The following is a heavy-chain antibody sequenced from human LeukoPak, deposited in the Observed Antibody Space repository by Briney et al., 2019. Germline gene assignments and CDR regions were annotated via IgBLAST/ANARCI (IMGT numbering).Heavy chain of an antibody. Sequence: PGGSLRLSCAASGFSFSSYSINWVRQAPGKGLEWVSSISSFATDMFYADSVRGRFTVSRDNARNSMDLQMKSLRAEDTAVYYCARVKTGSRGSYYFDYLGQGTLVTVSS. D-gene: IGHD5-12*01. V-gene: IGHV3-21*01. CDR1: GFSFSSYS. J-gene: IGHJ4*02. CDR2: ISSFATDM. CDR3: ARVKTGSRGSYYFDY.